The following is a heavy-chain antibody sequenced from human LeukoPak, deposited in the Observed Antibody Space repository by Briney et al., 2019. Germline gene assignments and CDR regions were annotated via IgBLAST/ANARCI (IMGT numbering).Heavy chain of an antibody. V-gene: IGHV4-59*11. CDR2: IHDTGST. CDR1: GGSLSSHY. Sequence: SETLSLTRSVSGGSLSSHYWSWIRQPPGKGLELIGHIHDTGSTFYNPSLRGRVTISLDTSNNQFSLKLTSMTAADTAVYYCARFSSGCSTSSCYLTYWGQGTLVTVS. CDR3: ARFSSGCSTSSCYLTY. D-gene: IGHD2-2*01. J-gene: IGHJ4*02.